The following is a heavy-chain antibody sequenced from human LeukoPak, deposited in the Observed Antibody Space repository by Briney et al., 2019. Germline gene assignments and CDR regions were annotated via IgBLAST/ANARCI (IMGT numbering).Heavy chain of an antibody. CDR1: GYTFTGYY. CDR2: INPNSGGT. D-gene: IGHD3-22*01. V-gene: IGHV1-2*02. J-gene: IGHJ4*02. Sequence: ASVKVSCRASGYTFTGYYMHWVPQAPGQGLEWMGWINPNSGGTNYAQKFQGRVTMTRDTSISTAYMELSRLRSDDTAVYYCAQAGAYYYDSSGYPLPDYWGQGTLVTASP. CDR3: AQAGAYYYDSSGYPLPDY.